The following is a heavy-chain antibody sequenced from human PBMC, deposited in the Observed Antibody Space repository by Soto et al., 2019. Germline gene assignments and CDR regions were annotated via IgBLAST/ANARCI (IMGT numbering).Heavy chain of an antibody. D-gene: IGHD5-18*01. CDR1: GYTFTSYD. J-gene: IGHJ3*02. V-gene: IGHV1-8*01. Sequence: GASVKVSCKASGYTFTSYDINWLRQATGQGLEWMGWMNPNRGNTGYAQKFQRRVTMTRNTSISTDYMQLSSLRSEDTAVSYCASKNTAMEDHDGFDIRGRRSMFTVSS. CDR3: ASKNTAMEDHDGFDI. CDR2: MNPNRGNT.